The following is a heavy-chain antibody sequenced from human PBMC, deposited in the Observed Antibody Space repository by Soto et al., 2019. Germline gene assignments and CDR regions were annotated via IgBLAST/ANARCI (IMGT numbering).Heavy chain of an antibody. CDR2: IYHSGST. Sequence: QLQLQESGSGLVKPSQTLSLICAVSGGSISSGGYSWSWIRQPPGKGLEWIGYIYHSGSTYYNPSRKSRGTMSADRCKNQFSLRLSPVTAARTSVYNCARARGGVLGSHGKDGWGHGTRVSVYS. D-gene: IGHD3-16*01. J-gene: IGHJ6*02. CDR3: ARARGGVLGSHGKDG. CDR1: GGSISSGGYS. V-gene: IGHV4-30-2*01.